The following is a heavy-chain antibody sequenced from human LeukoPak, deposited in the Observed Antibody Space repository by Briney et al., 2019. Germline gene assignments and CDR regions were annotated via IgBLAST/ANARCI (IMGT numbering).Heavy chain of an antibody. CDR3: ARGHSIYGSMDV. CDR1: GVSFSGYC. J-gene: IGHJ6*02. Sequence: SETLSLTCAVYGVSFSGYCWIWIRQPPGKGLEWIGEINHSGSTNYNPSLKSRVTISVDTSKNQFSLKLSSVTAADTAVYYCARGHSIYGSMDVWGQGTTVTVSS. V-gene: IGHV4-34*01. D-gene: IGHD6-13*01. CDR2: INHSGST.